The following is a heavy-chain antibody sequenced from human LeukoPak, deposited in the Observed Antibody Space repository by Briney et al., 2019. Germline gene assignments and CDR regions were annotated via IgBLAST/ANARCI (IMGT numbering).Heavy chain of an antibody. D-gene: IGHD1-26*01. CDR2: IYYSGST. CDR3: ARDRTVGAMRGVFDY. V-gene: IGHV4-31*03. CDR1: GGSISSGGYY. Sequence: PSETLSLTCTVSGGSISSGGYYWSWIRPHPGKGLEWIGYIYYSGSTYYHPSLKRRVTISVDTSKNQFSLKLSSVTSADAAVYYCARDRTVGAMRGVFDYWGQGTLVTVSS. J-gene: IGHJ4*02.